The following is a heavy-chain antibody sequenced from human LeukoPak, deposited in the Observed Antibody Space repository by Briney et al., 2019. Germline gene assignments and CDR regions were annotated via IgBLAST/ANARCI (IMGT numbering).Heavy chain of an antibody. CDR3: ARDNSALDY. J-gene: IGHJ4*02. CDR2: IYYSGST. Sequence: PSETLSLTCSVSGGSVSSGDYYWNWIRQPPGKGLEWVGYIYYSGSTNYNLSLKSRLSISVDRSKNQFSLKLKSVTAADTAVYYCARDNSALDYWGQGTLVTVSS. V-gene: IGHV4-61*08. D-gene: IGHD2-21*01. CDR1: GGSVSSGDYY.